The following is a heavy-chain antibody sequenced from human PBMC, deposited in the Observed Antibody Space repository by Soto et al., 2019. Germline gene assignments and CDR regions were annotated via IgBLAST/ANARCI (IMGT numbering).Heavy chain of an antibody. V-gene: IGHV3-7*01. J-gene: IGHJ4*02. CDR3: ATSLI. Sequence: EVQLVESGGGLVQPGGSLRLSCAASGFTFRTYWMNWVRQAPGKGLEWVASIKGDGSEKYYVDPVKGRFTMSRDNAMNSLYSQLNHVRAEDTAVYYCATSLIRGQGALVTVSS. CDR1: GFTFRTYW. D-gene: IGHD6-6*01. CDR2: IKGDGSEK.